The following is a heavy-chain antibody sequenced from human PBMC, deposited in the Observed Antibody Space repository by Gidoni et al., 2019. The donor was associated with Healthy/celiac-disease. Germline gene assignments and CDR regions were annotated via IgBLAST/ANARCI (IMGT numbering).Heavy chain of an antibody. CDR1: GFTFGSYA. Sequence: QVQLVESGGGVVQPGRSLRLSCAASGFTFGSYAMHWVRQAPGKGLEWVAVISYDGSNKYYADSVKGRFTISRDNSKNTLYLQMNSLRAEDTAVYYCARDKREGYDFWRNFDYWGQGTLVTVSS. J-gene: IGHJ4*02. CDR3: ARDKREGYDFWRNFDY. V-gene: IGHV3-30*04. CDR2: ISYDGSNK. D-gene: IGHD3-3*01.